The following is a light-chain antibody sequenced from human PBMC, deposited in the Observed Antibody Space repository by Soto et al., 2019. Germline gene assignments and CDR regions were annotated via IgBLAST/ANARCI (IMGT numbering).Light chain of an antibody. J-gene: IGLJ1*01. CDR1: SSDVGSYNL. Sequence: QSALTQPASVSGSPGQSITISCTGTSSDVGSYNLVSWYQQHPGKAPKLMIYEGSKRPSGVSNRFSGSKSGNTASLTISGLQAEDEADDYCCSYAGSSTGYVFGTGTKVTVL. V-gene: IGLV2-23*01. CDR3: CSYAGSSTGYV. CDR2: EGS.